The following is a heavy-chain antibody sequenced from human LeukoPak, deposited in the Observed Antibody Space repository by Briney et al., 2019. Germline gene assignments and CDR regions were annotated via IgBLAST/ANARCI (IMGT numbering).Heavy chain of an antibody. Sequence: GGSLRLSCVASGFIFSNYGMHWVRQAPGKGLEWVAFIRYDGSNKYYADSVKGRFTIPRDNSKNTLYLQMNSLRAEDTAVYYCARDDRSSSAYYFDYWGQGTLVTVSS. CDR1: GFIFSNYG. D-gene: IGHD6-6*01. CDR3: ARDDRSSSAYYFDY. J-gene: IGHJ4*02. V-gene: IGHV3-30*02. CDR2: IRYDGSNK.